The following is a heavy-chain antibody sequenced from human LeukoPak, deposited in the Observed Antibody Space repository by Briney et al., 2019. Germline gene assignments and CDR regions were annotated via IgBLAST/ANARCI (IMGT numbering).Heavy chain of an antibody. V-gene: IGHV3-53*01. CDR2: IYSGGST. Sequence: PGGSLRLSCAASGFTFNNYNMNWVRQAPGKGLEWISIIYSGGSTYYADSVKGRFTISRDNSQNTLYLQMNGLRADDTALYYCARGVVFATFDSWGQGTLVTVSS. CDR3: ARGVVFATFDS. CDR1: GFTFNNYN. J-gene: IGHJ4*02. D-gene: IGHD2-15*01.